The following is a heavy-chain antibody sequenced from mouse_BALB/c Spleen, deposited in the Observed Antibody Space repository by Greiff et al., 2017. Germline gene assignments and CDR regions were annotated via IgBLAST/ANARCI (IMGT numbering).Heavy chain of an antibody. Sequence: VQLQQPGAELVKPGASVKLSCKASGYTFTSYYIHWVKQRPGQGLEWIGWIYPGDGSTKYNEKFKGKTTLTADKSSSTAYMLLSSLTSEDSAIYFCARPITTVVHYYAMDYWGQGTSVTVSS. CDR1: GYTFTSYY. J-gene: IGHJ4*01. D-gene: IGHD1-1*01. V-gene: IGHV1S56*01. CDR2: IYPGDGST. CDR3: ARPITTVVHYYAMDY.